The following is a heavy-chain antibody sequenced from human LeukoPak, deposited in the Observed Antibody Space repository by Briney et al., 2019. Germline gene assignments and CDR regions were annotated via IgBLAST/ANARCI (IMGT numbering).Heavy chain of an antibody. CDR3: ARGLPQYYDFWSGYPARYYYYYYMDV. Sequence: PSETLSLTCAVYGGSFSGYYWSWIRQPPGKGLEWIGEINHSGSTNYNPSLKSRVTISVDTSKNQFSLKLSSVTAADTAVYYCARGLPQYYDFWSGYPARYYYYYYMDVWGKGTTVTVSS. J-gene: IGHJ6*03. D-gene: IGHD3-3*01. V-gene: IGHV4-34*01. CDR2: INHSGST. CDR1: GGSFSGYY.